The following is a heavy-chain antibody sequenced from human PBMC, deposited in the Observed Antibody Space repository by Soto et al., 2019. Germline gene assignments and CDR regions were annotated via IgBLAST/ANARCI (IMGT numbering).Heavy chain of an antibody. CDR3: ARHKRDLRFLEWSYYFDY. V-gene: IGHV3-30-3*01. CDR2: ISYDGSNK. Sequence: QVQLVESGGGVVQPGRSLRLSCAASGFTFSSYAMHWVRQAPGKGLEWVAVISYDGSNKYYADSVKGRFSISRDNSKNTLYLQMNSLRAEDTAVYYCARHKRDLRFLEWSYYFDYWDQGTLVTVSS. J-gene: IGHJ4*02. CDR1: GFTFSSYA. D-gene: IGHD3-3*01.